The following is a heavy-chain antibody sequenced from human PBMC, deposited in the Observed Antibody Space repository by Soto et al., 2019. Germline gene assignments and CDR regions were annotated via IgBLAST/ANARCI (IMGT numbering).Heavy chain of an antibody. J-gene: IGHJ4*02. V-gene: IGHV3-48*01. CDR3: AKDAPDLSGWFYFDS. D-gene: IGHD6-19*01. CDR2: ISSSSSTI. Sequence: GGSLRLSCAASGFTFSSYSMNWVRQAPGKGLEWVSYISSSSSTIYYADSVKGRFTISRDNAKNSLYLQMNSLTAEDTAIYYCAKDAPDLSGWFYFDSWGQGTLVTVSS. CDR1: GFTFSSYS.